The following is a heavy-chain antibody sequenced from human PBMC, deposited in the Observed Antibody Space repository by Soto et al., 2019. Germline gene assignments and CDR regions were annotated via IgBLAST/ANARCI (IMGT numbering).Heavy chain of an antibody. Sequence: GGSLRLSCAASGFTFSRNWMSWVRQAPGKGLEWVANIRQDGSEKYYVDSVRGRFTISRDNAKNSLDLQMNSLRAEDTAVYYCARGRDGYNIGYFDYWGQGTLVTVSS. D-gene: IGHD5-12*01. J-gene: IGHJ4*02. CDR1: GFTFSRNW. CDR2: IRQDGSEK. V-gene: IGHV3-7*05. CDR3: ARGRDGYNIGYFDY.